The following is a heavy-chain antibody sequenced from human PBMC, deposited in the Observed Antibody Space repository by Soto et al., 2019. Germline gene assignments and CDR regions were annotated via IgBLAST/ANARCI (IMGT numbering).Heavy chain of an antibody. J-gene: IGHJ4*02. CDR2: MNPNSGNT. CDR3: ARVPPGQEIDY. Sequence: ASVKVSCKASGGTFSSYAFSWVRQAPGQGLEWMGWMNPNSGNTGYAQKFQDRVTMTRDTSTSIAYMELSSLRSEDTAIYYCARVPPGQEIDYWGQGTLVTVSS. D-gene: IGHD2-8*02. CDR1: GGTFSSYA. V-gene: IGHV1-8*02.